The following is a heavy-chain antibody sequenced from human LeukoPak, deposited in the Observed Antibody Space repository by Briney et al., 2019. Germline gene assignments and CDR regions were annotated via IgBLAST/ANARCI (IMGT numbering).Heavy chain of an antibody. CDR3: AKGIAAANFGWFDP. D-gene: IGHD6-13*01. Sequence: GGSLRLSCAVSGITLSNYGMTWVRQAPGKGLEWVSAISGSGGSTYYADSVKGRFTISRDNSKNTLYLQMNSLRAEDTAVYYCAKGIAAANFGWFDPWGQGTLVTVSS. CDR1: GITLSNYG. J-gene: IGHJ5*02. V-gene: IGHV3-23*01. CDR2: ISGSGGST.